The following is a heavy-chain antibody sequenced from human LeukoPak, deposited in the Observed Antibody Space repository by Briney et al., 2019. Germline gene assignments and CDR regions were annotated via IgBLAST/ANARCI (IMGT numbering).Heavy chain of an antibody. CDR1: GGSISSSSYY. V-gene: IGHV4-39*07. CDR2: IYYSGST. D-gene: IGHD2-21*01. J-gene: IGHJ3*02. CDR3: ARRLVVIALFDAFDI. Sequence: SETLSLTCTVSGGSISSSSYYWGWIRQPPGKGLEWIGSIYYSGSTYYNPSLKSRVNISVDTSKNQFSLKLSSVTAADTAVYYCARRLVVIALFDAFDIWGQGTMVTVSS.